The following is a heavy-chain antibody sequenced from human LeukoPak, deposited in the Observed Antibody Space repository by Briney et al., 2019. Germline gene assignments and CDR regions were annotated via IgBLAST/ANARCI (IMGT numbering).Heavy chain of an antibody. D-gene: IGHD6-19*01. V-gene: IGHV3-49*04. CDR1: GFTFGDYA. CDR3: TRVHSSGWYIHFDY. Sequence: GGSLRLSCTASGFTFGDYAMSWVRQAPGKGLEWVGFIRSKAYGGTTEYAASVKGRFTISRDDSKSIAYLQMNSLKTEDTAVYYCTRVHSSGWYIHFDYWGQGTLVTVSS. J-gene: IGHJ4*02. CDR2: IRSKAYGGTT.